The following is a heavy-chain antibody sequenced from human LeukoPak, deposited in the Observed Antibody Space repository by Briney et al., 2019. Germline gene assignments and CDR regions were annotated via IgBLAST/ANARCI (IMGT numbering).Heavy chain of an antibody. Sequence: SVKVSCKASGGTFSSYAISWVRQAPGQGLEWMGRIIPILGIANYAQKFQGRVTITADKSTSTAYMELSSVRSEDTAVYYCARLQCVGGCDYWGQGTLVTVSS. J-gene: IGHJ4*02. D-gene: IGHD3-10*01. V-gene: IGHV1-69*04. CDR1: GGTFSSYA. CDR3: ARLQCVGGCDY. CDR2: IIPILGIA.